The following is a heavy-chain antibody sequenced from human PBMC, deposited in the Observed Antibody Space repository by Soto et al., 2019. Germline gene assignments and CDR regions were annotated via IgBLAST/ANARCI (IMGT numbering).Heavy chain of an antibody. Sequence: QEQLVESGGGVVQPGRSLRISCAASGFTFTAYGMHWVRQAPGKGLEWVAVISYDGTNKYYADSVKGRFTLSRDNSQYMLYLQMNSLRPEDTAVYYCARALGYHYGDKDHYYGMDVWGQGTTVTVSS. D-gene: IGHD5-18*01. CDR1: GFTFTAYG. CDR2: ISYDGTNK. J-gene: IGHJ6*02. V-gene: IGHV3-30*16. CDR3: ARALGYHYGDKDHYYGMDV.